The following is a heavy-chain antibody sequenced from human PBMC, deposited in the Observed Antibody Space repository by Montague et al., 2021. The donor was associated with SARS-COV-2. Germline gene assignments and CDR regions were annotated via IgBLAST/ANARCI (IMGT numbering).Heavy chain of an antibody. CDR3: TRHVHMTWPEPSPGFDY. V-gene: IGHV4-39*01. D-gene: IGHD1-1*01. CDR2: VHYSGRP. Sequence: SETLSLACTVSGDSISSSSYNWGWIRQPPGKGLEWIGSVHYSGRPYYNPSLKSRVTIYVATSKNQLSLKLSSVTAADTAVYYCTRHVHMTWPEPSPGFDYWGQGTLVTVSS. CDR1: GDSISSSSYN. J-gene: IGHJ4*02.